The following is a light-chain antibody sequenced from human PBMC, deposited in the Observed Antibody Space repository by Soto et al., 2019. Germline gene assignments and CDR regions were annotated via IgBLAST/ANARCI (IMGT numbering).Light chain of an antibody. V-gene: IGKV1D-12*01. J-gene: IGKJ1*01. CDR1: QAISTW. CDR2: AAS. CDR3: QQANSFPRT. Sequence: DIQMTQAPSSVSASVGDRVTITCRASQAISTWLAWYQQKPGKAPKLLIYAASNLQTGVPSRFSGSGSGTDFTLTIGGLQPEDFATYYCQQANSFPRTFGQGTKVEIK.